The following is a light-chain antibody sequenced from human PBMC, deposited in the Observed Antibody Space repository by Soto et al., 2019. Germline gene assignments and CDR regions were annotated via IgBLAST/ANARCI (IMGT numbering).Light chain of an antibody. CDR1: ESIRTW. CDR2: AAS. J-gene: IGKJ5*01. V-gene: IGKV1-39*01. CDR3: QQTYTSRIT. Sequence: DIQMTQSPSTLSASIGDRVTITCRASESIRTWLAWYQHKPGKAPKLLIFAASSLQSGVPSRFSGSGSGTDFTLTVSNLQPEDFATYYCQQTYTSRITFGLGTRLEIK.